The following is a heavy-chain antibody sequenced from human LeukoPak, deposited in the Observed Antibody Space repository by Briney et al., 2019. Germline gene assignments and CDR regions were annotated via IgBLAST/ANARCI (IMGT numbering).Heavy chain of an antibody. Sequence: ASVKVSCKASGYTFTSYGISWVRQAPGQGLEWMGWISAYNGNTNYAQKLQGRVTTTTDTSTSTAYMELRSLRSDDTAVYYCARTVDYDFWSGYYRYDAFDIWGQGTMVTVSS. J-gene: IGHJ3*02. V-gene: IGHV1-18*01. CDR2: ISAYNGNT. CDR3: ARTVDYDFWSGYYRYDAFDI. CDR1: GYTFTSYG. D-gene: IGHD3-3*01.